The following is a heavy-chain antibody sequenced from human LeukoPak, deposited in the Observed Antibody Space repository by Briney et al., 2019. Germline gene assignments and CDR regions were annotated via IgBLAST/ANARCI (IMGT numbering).Heavy chain of an antibody. D-gene: IGHD5-18*01. CDR3: AKGPEDTAMDDFDY. CDR1: GFTFSSYG. V-gene: IGHV3-33*06. J-gene: IGHJ4*02. Sequence: GRSLRLSCAASGFTFSSYGMHWVRQAPGKGLEWVAVIWYDGSNKYYADSVKGRFTISRDNSKNTLYLQMNSLRAEGTAVHYCAKGPEDTAMDDFDYWGQGTLVTVSS. CDR2: IWYDGSNK.